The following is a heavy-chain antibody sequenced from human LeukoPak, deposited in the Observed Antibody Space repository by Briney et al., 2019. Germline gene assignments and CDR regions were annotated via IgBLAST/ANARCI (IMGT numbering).Heavy chain of an antibody. CDR3: ARDFYGARGAFDI. CDR1: GGSISSGGYY. J-gene: IGHJ3*02. CDR2: IHHSGST. Sequence: SETLSLTCTVSGGSISSGGYYWSWIRQPPGKGLEWIGYIHHSGSTYYNPSLKSRVTISVDRSKNQFSLKLSSVTAADTAVYYCARDFYGARGAFDIWGQGTMVTVSS. V-gene: IGHV4-30-2*01. D-gene: IGHD2/OR15-2a*01.